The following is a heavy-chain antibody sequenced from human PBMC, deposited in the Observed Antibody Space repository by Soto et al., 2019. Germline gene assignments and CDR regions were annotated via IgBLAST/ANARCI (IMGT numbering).Heavy chain of an antibody. CDR2: SSNIQHEYRS. CDR3: VRTTYFSDSSGSTRCLDY. J-gene: IGHJ4*01. CDR1: GHRLYHHY. D-gene: IGHD3-22*01. V-gene: IGHV3-72*01. Sequence: HPGGPLSHLCPRPGHRLYHHYFDWLRQAPGKGMAWVGGSSNIQHEYRSSLATSGKGRFTTSRDESKNSVYLQMNGLKTEDTAVYYCVRTTYFSDSSGSTRCLDYGGQGTLVTVSS.